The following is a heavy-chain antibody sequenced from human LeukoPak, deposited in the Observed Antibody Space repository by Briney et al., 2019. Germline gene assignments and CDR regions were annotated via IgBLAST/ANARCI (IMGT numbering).Heavy chain of an antibody. V-gene: IGHV4-61*02. J-gene: IGHJ3*02. CDR3: ARLPTHYSDESGHYAFDI. Sequence: KSSETLSLTCSVSGGSISSGSYYWSWIRQPAGKGLEWIGRIYTSGSTNYNPSLKSRVTISVDTSKNQFSLKLSSVTAADTAMFYCARLPTHYSDESGHYAFDIWGQGTMVTVSS. CDR2: IYTSGST. D-gene: IGHD3-22*01. CDR1: GGSISSGSYY.